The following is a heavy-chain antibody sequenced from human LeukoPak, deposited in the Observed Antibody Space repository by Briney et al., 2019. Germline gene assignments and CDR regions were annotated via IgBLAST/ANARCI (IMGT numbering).Heavy chain of an antibody. V-gene: IGHV3-21*01. CDR1: ALTFNSYG. D-gene: IGHD3-10*01. CDR3: ARDLGAPGGN. Sequence: GGSLRLSCAASALTFNSYGMSWVRQAPGKGLEWVSSISSSSSYIYYADSVKGRFTISRDNAKNSLYLQMNSLRAEDTAVYYCARDLGAPGGNWGQGTLVTVSS. CDR2: ISSSSSYI. J-gene: IGHJ4*02.